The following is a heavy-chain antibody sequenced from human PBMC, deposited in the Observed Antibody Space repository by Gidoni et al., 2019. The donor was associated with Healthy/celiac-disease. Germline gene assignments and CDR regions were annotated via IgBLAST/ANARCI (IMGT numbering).Heavy chain of an antibody. CDR1: GFTFGDYA. CDR2: IRSKAYGGTT. J-gene: IGHJ6*02. Sequence: EVQLVESGGGLVKPGRSLRLSCTASGFTFGDYAMRWFRQAPGKGLEWVGFIRSKAYGGTTEYAASVKGRFTISRDDSKSIAYLQMNSLKTEDTAVYYCTRGMLMGQQLVSTYYYGMDVWGQGTTVTVSS. V-gene: IGHV3-49*05. CDR3: TRGMLMGQQLVSTYYYGMDV. D-gene: IGHD6-13*01.